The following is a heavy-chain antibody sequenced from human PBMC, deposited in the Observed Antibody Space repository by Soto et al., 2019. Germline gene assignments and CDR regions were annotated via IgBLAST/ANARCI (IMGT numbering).Heavy chain of an antibody. D-gene: IGHD3-16*01. CDR1: GFTFSPYA. CDR3: AKGLRRLLRTLYYYGLDV. J-gene: IGHJ6*02. Sequence: GGSLRLSCAASGFTFSPYAMTWVRQAPGKGLEWVSSISGSGGNTNYADSAKGRFTVSRDNSKRTLSLQMNSLTEEDTAIYYCAKGLRRLLRTLYYYGLDVWGRGTTVTVSS. CDR2: ISGSGGNT. V-gene: IGHV3-23*01.